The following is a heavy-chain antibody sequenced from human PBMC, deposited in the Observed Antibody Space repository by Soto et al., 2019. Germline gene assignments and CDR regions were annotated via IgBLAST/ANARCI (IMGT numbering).Heavy chain of an antibody. D-gene: IGHD3-22*01. J-gene: IGHJ4*02. CDR2: IYYSGST. CDR3: ARLGLAYYYDSSGYQTRGFDY. Sequence: PSETLSLTCTVSGGSISSSSYYWGWIRQPPGKGLEWIGSIYYSGSTYYNPSLKSRVTISVDTSKNQFSLKLSSVTAADTAVYYCARLGLAYYYDSSGYQTRGFDYWGQGTLVTVSS. CDR1: GGSISSSSYY. V-gene: IGHV4-39*01.